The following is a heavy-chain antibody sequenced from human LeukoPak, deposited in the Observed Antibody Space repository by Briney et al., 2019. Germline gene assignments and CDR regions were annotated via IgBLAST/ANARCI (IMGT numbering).Heavy chain of an antibody. CDR2: INPNSGGT. D-gene: IGHD6-13*01. CDR1: GYTFTGYY. Sequence: GASVKVSCKASGYTFTGYYMHWVRQAPGQGLKWMGRINPNSGGTNYAQKFQGRVTMTRDTSISTAYMELSRLRSDDTAVYYCARDLLLVRSSWHVKVGAFDIWGQGTMVTVSS. J-gene: IGHJ3*02. V-gene: IGHV1-2*06. CDR3: ARDLLLVRSSWHVKVGAFDI.